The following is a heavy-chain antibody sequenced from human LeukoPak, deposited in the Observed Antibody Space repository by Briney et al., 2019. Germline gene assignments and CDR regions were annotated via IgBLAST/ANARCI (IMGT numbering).Heavy chain of an antibody. CDR1: GFSLSTSGVG. Sequence: SGPTLVNPTQTLTLTCTFSGFSLSTSGVGVGWIRQPPGKALEWLALIYWDDDKRYSPSLKSRLTITKDTSKNQVVLTMTNMDPVDTATYYCAHMSREMLNWRRSWTKPFDYWGQGTLVTVSS. J-gene: IGHJ4*02. V-gene: IGHV2-5*02. CDR3: AHMSREMLNWRRSWTKPFDY. D-gene: IGHD6-13*01. CDR2: IYWDDDK.